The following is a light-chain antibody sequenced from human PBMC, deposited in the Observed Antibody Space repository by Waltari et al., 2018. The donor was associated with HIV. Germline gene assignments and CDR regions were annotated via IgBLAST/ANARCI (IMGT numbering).Light chain of an antibody. Sequence: EVVMPQSPVTLSVSPGERATLSCRASQTIRSALAWYQQNPGQAPRLLIYGASTRATGIPDRFSGSGSGTEFTLTISSLQSEDFAVYYCQQYETWPLTFGGGTKVEIK. CDR3: QQYETWPLT. J-gene: IGKJ4*01. CDR2: GAS. CDR1: QTIRSA. V-gene: IGKV3-15*01.